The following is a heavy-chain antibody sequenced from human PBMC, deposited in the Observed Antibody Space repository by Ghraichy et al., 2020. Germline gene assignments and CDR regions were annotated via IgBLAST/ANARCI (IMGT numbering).Heavy chain of an antibody. CDR2: IYYSGST. J-gene: IGHJ4*02. V-gene: IGHV4-30-4*01. CDR3: ARGYCSGGSCYWGY. Sequence: SETLSLTCTVSGGSISSGDYYWSWIRQPPGKGLEWIGYIYYSGSTYYNPSLKSRVTISVDTSKNQFSLKLSSVTAADTAVYYCARGYCSGGSCYWGYWGQGTLVTVSS. D-gene: IGHD2-15*01. CDR1: GGSISSGDYY.